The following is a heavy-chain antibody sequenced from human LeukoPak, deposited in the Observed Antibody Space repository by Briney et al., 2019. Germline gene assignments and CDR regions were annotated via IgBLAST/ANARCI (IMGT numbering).Heavy chain of an antibody. J-gene: IGHJ4*02. D-gene: IGHD3-22*01. Sequence: PSETLSLTCAVYGGSFSGYYWSWIRQHPGKGLEWIGYIYYSGSTYYNPSLKSRVTISVDTSKNQFSLKLSSVTAADTAVYYCASLTSHYYDSSGYPYWGQGTLVTVSS. CDR3: ASLTSHYYDSSGYPY. CDR1: GGSFSGYY. CDR2: IYYSGST. V-gene: IGHV4-31*11.